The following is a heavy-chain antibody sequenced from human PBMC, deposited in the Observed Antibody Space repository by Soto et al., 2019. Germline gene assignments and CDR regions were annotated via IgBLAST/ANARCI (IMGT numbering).Heavy chain of an antibody. CDR1: GFTFRSDG. V-gene: IGHV3-30*18. Sequence: QVQLVESGGGVVQPGRSLRLSCAACGFTFRSDGMHWVRQAPGKGLEWVAVISYDGSNKYYADSVKGRFTISRDNSKNTLYLQMNSLRAEDTAVYYCAKLLGYCSSTSCYFDYWGQGTLVTVSS. CDR2: ISYDGSNK. D-gene: IGHD2-2*01. J-gene: IGHJ4*02. CDR3: AKLLGYCSSTSCYFDY.